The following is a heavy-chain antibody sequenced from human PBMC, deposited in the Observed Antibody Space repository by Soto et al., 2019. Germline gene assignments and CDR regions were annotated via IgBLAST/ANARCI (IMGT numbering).Heavy chain of an antibody. Sequence: GGSLRLSCAASGFTFSSYWMSWVRQAPGKGLEWVARINQDGSEKYYVDSVKGRFTISRDNAKNSLYLQMNSLRAEDTAVYYCARDYPGGSYYDYWGQGTLVTVS. CDR3: ARDYPGGSYYDY. D-gene: IGHD1-26*01. J-gene: IGHJ4*02. V-gene: IGHV3-7*03. CDR2: INQDGSEK. CDR1: GFTFSSYW.